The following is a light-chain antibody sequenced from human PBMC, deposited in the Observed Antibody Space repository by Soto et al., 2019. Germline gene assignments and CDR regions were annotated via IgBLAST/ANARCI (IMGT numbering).Light chain of an antibody. V-gene: IGKV1-5*01. J-gene: IGKJ4*01. CDR3: QQYDNYKPLT. CDR1: QSISSW. CDR2: DAS. Sequence: DIQMTQSPSTLSASVGDRVTITCRASQSISSWLAWYQQKPGKAPKLLIFDASSLESGTPSRFSGRRSGTQFTLTINGLQPDDFATYYCQQYDNYKPLTFGGGTQLDIK.